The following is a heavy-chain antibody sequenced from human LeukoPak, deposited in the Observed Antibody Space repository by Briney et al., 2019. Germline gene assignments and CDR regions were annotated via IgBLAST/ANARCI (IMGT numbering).Heavy chain of an antibody. CDR3: ASTRWYYYGSGSSYLPY. V-gene: IGHV4-39*07. J-gene: IGHJ4*02. D-gene: IGHD3-10*01. Sequence: PSETLSLTCTVSGVSISSSNSYWGWLRQPPGRGLEWIGEINHSGSTNCNTSLKSRVTISVETTKNQCSLKLSSVTAADTAVYYCASTRWYYYGSGSSYLPYWGQGTLVTVSS. CDR1: GVSISSSNSY. CDR2: INHSGST.